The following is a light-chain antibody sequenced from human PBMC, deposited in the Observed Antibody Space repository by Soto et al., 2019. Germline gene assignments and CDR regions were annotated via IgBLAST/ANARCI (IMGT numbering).Light chain of an antibody. CDR1: SSDVGGYNY. Sequence: QSALTQPASVSGSPGQSITISCTGTSSDVGGYNYVSWYQQHPGKAPKLMIYEVSNRPSGVSNRFSGSKSGNTAPLTISGLQAEDEADYYCSSYTSSSTLVFGGGTKVTV. CDR2: EVS. CDR3: SSYTSSSTLV. V-gene: IGLV2-14*01. J-gene: IGLJ2*01.